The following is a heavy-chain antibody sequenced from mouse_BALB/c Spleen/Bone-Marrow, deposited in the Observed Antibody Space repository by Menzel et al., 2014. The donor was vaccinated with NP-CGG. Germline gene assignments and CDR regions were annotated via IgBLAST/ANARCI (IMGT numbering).Heavy chain of an antibody. CDR2: IDPANGNT. J-gene: IGHJ3*01. CDR3: ARNGNYGAWFAY. D-gene: IGHD2-1*01. V-gene: IGHV14-3*02. CDR1: GFNIKDSY. Sequence: EVQLQQSGAELAKPGASVKSSCAASGFNIKDSYMHWVKQRPEQGLEWIGRIDPANGNTKYEPKFQGKSIITADTAPNTALLQLSSQASEDNAVYYCARNGNYGAWFAYWGQGTLVTVSA.